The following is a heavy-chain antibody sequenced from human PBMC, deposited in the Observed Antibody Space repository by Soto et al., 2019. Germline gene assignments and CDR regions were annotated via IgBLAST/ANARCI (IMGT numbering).Heavy chain of an antibody. Sequence: GESLKISCKGSGYSFTSYWISWVRQMPGKGLEWMGRIDPSDSYTNYSPSFQGHVTISADKSISTAYLQWSSLKASDTAVYYCARSASYSVDEFDYWGQGTLVTVSS. CDR3: ARSASYSVDEFDY. CDR1: GYSFTSYW. V-gene: IGHV5-10-1*01. J-gene: IGHJ4*02. CDR2: IDPSDSYT. D-gene: IGHD2-15*01.